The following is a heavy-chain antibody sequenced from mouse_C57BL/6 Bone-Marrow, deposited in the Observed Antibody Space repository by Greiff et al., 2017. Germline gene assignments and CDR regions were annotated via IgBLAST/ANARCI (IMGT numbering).Heavy chain of an antibody. CDR3: TVGNYDYDEGPSLAY. D-gene: IGHD2-4*01. V-gene: IGHV6-6*01. CDR1: GFTFSDAW. J-gene: IGHJ3*01. Sequence: DVQLVESGGGLVQPGGSMKLSCAASGFTFSDAWMDWVRQSPEKGLEWVAEIRNKANNHATYYAESVKGRFTISRDDSKSSVYLQMNSLRAEDTGIYYCTVGNYDYDEGPSLAYWGQGTLVTVSA. CDR2: IRNKANNHAT.